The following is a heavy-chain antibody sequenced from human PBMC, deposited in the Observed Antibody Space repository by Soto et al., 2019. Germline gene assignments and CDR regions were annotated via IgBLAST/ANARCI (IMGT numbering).Heavy chain of an antibody. D-gene: IGHD2-15*01. Sequence: ASVKVSCKASGYTFTSYGISWVRQAPGQGLEWMGWISAYNGNTNYAQKLQGRVTMTTDTSTSTAYMELRSLRSDDTAVYYCARDAWDYCSGGSCYYGPSFDYWGQGTLVTVSS. J-gene: IGHJ4*02. CDR3: ARDAWDYCSGGSCYYGPSFDY. CDR1: GYTFTSYG. V-gene: IGHV1-18*01. CDR2: ISAYNGNT.